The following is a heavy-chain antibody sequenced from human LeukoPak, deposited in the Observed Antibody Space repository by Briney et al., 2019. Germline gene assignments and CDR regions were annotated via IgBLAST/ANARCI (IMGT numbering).Heavy chain of an antibody. CDR1: GFTFSSYG. Sequence: PGGSLRLSCAASGFTFSSYGMHWVRQAPGKGLEWVAVISYDGSNKYYADSVKGRFTISRDNSKNTLYLQMNSLRAEDTAVYYCAKAFPDCSSTSCYGSGARYYYMDVWGKGTTVTVSS. D-gene: IGHD2-2*01. J-gene: IGHJ6*03. CDR2: ISYDGSNK. CDR3: AKAFPDCSSTSCYGSGARYYYMDV. V-gene: IGHV3-30*18.